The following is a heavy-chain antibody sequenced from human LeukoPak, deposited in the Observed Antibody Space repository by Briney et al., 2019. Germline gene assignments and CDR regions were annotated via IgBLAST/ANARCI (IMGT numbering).Heavy chain of an antibody. CDR2: ITPLLDKA. Sequence: SVRVSCKASGGSFNSYILSWVRQAPGQGLEWMGGITPLLDKADYAQKFQGRITITADSSTSTAYMQLSSLRSDDTAVYYCARDRVAISVAGFDSWGQGTLVIVSS. D-gene: IGHD6-19*01. CDR1: GGSFNSYI. J-gene: IGHJ5*01. V-gene: IGHV1-69*08. CDR3: ARDRVAISVAGFDS.